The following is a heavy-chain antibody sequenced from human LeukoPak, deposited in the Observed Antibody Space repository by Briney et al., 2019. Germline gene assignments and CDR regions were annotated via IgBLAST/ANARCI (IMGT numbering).Heavy chain of an antibody. CDR3: ARGIGLERRYFQFDY. CDR1: GFTFSSYE. CDR2: IDFGGRII. J-gene: IGHJ4*02. V-gene: IGHV3-48*03. D-gene: IGHD1-1*01. Sequence: GGSLRLSCVASGFTFSSYEMNWVRQVPGKALEWVSYIDFGGRIINYADHVKGRFTISRDNAKNSVYLQMNSLRAEDTVVYYCARGIGLERRYFQFDYWGQGILVTVSS.